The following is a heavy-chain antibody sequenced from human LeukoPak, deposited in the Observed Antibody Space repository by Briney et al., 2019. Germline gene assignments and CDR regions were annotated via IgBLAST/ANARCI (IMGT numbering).Heavy chain of an antibody. J-gene: IGHJ4*02. Sequence: ASVKVSCKASGYTFTSYYMHWVRHAPGQGLEWMGIINPSGGSTSYAQKFQGRVTMTRDTSTSTVYMELSSLRSEDTGVYYCARDGEYYYDSSGYAYDYWGQGTLVTVSS. CDR3: ARDGEYYYDSSGYAYDY. CDR2: INPSGGST. D-gene: IGHD3-22*01. V-gene: IGHV1-46*01. CDR1: GYTFTSYY.